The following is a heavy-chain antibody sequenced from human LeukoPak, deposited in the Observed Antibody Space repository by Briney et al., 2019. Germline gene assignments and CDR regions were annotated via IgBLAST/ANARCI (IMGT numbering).Heavy chain of an antibody. Sequence: GGSPRLSCAASGFTFSSYGMHWVRQAPGKGLEWVSAISGSGGSTYYADSVKGRFTISRDNSKNTLYLQMNSLRAEDTAVYYCAKVSQSSGWYPIDYWGQGTLVTVSS. J-gene: IGHJ4*02. CDR3: AKVSQSSGWYPIDY. CDR1: GFTFSSYG. D-gene: IGHD6-19*01. CDR2: ISGSGGST. V-gene: IGHV3-23*01.